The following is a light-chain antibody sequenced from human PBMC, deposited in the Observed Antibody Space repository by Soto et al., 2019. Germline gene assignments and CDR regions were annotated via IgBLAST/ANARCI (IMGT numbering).Light chain of an antibody. CDR3: SSYTGSSTYVV. J-gene: IGLJ2*01. CDR2: DVS. Sequence: QSALTQPASVSGSPGQSITISCTGTSSDVGGYNYVSWYQQHPGKAPKLTIYDVSNRPSGVSNRSSGSKSANTASLTISGLPADDEADYYFSSYTGSSTYVVFGGGTKVTVL. CDR1: SSDVGGYNY. V-gene: IGLV2-14*01.